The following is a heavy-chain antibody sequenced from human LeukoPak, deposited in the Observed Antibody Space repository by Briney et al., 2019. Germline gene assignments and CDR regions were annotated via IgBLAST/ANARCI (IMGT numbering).Heavy chain of an antibody. V-gene: IGHV1-2*02. CDR3: ARDGIDIVVVVAATYYYYYYMDV. Sequence: ASVKVSCKASGYTFTGYYIHWVRQAPGQGLEWMGWLNPNSGGTDYAQKFQGRVTMTRDTSISTAYMELSRLRYDDTAVYYCARDGIDIVVVVAATYYYYYYMDVWGKGTTVTVSS. CDR1: GYTFTGYY. CDR2: LNPNSGGT. D-gene: IGHD2-15*01. J-gene: IGHJ6*03.